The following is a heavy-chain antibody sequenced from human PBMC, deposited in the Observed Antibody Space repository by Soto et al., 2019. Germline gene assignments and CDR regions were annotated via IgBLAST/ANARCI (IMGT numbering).Heavy chain of an antibody. CDR1: GGTFDHAA. CDR2: INPMFNST. J-gene: IGHJ4*02. D-gene: IGHD3-9*01. V-gene: IGHV1-69*01. Sequence: QVRLVQSGAEVKKPGSSVKVSCEAPGGTFDHAAITWVRQAPGQGLEWMGGINPMFNSTHYAQKFQGRVTITADAATSTAFMELRRLRSDDTAVYYCARQIFAADYWGQGTLLIVSS. CDR3: ARQIFAADY.